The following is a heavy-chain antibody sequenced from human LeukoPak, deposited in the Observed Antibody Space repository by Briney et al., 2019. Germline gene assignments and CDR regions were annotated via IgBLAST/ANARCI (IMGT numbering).Heavy chain of an antibody. Sequence: PGGTLRLSCAASGFTFSSYGMSWVRQAPGKGLEWISSFSGSGGRTYYADSVKGRFTISRDNSKHTLHLQMNSLRDEDTAVYYCAKDRYDSSGYYYYWGQGTLVTVSS. CDR1: GFTFSSYG. CDR2: FSGSGGRT. CDR3: AKDRYDSSGYYYY. J-gene: IGHJ4*02. V-gene: IGHV3-23*01. D-gene: IGHD3-22*01.